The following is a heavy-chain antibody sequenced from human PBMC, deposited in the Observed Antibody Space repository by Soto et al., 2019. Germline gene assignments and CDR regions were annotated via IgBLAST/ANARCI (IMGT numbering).Heavy chain of an antibody. D-gene: IGHD2-8*02. Sequence: GGSLRLSCIASGFTFSSYWMSWVRQAPGKGLEWVANIKQDGSETHYGDSVKGRFSISRDNAKNSLYLQMNSLRAEDTAVYYCARYLSSGPIDYWGQGTLVTVSS. CDR1: GFTFSSYW. CDR2: IKQDGSET. V-gene: IGHV3-7*04. J-gene: IGHJ4*02. CDR3: ARYLSSGPIDY.